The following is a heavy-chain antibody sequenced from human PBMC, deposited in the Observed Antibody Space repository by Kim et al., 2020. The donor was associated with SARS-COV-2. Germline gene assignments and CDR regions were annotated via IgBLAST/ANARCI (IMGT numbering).Heavy chain of an antibody. Sequence: SETLSLTCTVSGGSMSSSSYYWGWIRQPPGKGLEWIGSIYYSGSTNYNPSLKSRVTISVDTSKNQFSLKLSSVTAADTAVYYCASLSRITIFGVVITGGYFDLWGRGTLVTVSS. J-gene: IGHJ2*01. V-gene: IGHV4-39*01. D-gene: IGHD3-3*01. CDR3: ASLSRITIFGVVITGGYFDL. CDR1: GGSMSSSSYY. CDR2: IYYSGST.